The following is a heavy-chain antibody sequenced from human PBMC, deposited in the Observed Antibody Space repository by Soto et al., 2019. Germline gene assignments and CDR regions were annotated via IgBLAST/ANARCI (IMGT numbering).Heavy chain of an antibody. CDR1: GYTFTSYY. D-gene: IGHD2-2*01. J-gene: IGHJ4*02. Sequence: ASVKVSCKASGYTFTSYYMHWVRQAPVQGLEWMGIINPSGYGTSYAQKFQGRVTMTRDTSTSTFYMELRSLRSDDTAVYFCARDGVVVPSALYYFDYWGQGALVTVSS. CDR2: INPSGYGT. CDR3: ARDGVVVPSALYYFDY. V-gene: IGHV1-46*01.